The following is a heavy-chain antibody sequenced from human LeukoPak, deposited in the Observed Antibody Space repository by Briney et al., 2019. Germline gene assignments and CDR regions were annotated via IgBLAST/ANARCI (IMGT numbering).Heavy chain of an antibody. D-gene: IGHD1-26*01. CDR3: AAVGRLPY. Sequence: SVKVSCKASGLAFTSSAMQWVGPARGRRLEWIGWIVVGSGNTNYAQKFQERVTITRDMSTSTAYMELSSLRSEDTAVYYCAAVGRLPYWGQGTLVTVCS. V-gene: IGHV1-58*02. J-gene: IGHJ4*02. CDR1: GLAFTSSA. CDR2: IVVGSGNT.